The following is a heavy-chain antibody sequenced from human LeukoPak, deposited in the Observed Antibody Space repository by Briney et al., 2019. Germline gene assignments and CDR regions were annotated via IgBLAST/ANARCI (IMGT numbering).Heavy chain of an antibody. CDR3: TRGGVGAYLNSY. V-gene: IGHV3-49*03. Sequence: GGSLILSCTASGFTLGDYAMSWFRQAPGKGLEWVGFIRSKAYGGTTEYVASVKGRFTISRDDSKGIAYLQMNSLKTEDTAVYYCTRGGVGAYLNSYWGQGTLVTVSS. CDR2: IRSKAYGGTT. D-gene: IGHD1-26*01. CDR1: GFTLGDYA. J-gene: IGHJ4*02.